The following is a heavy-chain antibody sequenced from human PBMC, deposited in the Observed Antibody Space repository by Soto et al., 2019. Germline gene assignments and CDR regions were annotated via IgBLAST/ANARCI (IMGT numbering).Heavy chain of an antibody. CDR2: ISYDGSNK. D-gene: IGHD6-6*01. CDR3: AREFSSSSGVWDDYYYYYGMDV. V-gene: IGHV3-30-3*01. J-gene: IGHJ6*02. Sequence: QTGGSLRLSCAASGFTFSSYAMHWVRQAPGKGLEWVAVISYDGSNKYYADSVKGRFTISRDNSKNTLYLQMNSLRAEDTAVYYCAREFSSSSGVWDDYYYYYGMDVWGQGTTVTVSS. CDR1: GFTFSSYA.